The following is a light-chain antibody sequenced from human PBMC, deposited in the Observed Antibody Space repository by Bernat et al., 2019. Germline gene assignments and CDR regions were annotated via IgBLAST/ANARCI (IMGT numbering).Light chain of an antibody. CDR1: SSNIGTNT. V-gene: IGLV1-44*01. CDR2: RDN. CDR3: AAWDDSLTGWL. Sequence: QSVLTQPPSASGTPGQRVTISCSGSSSNIGTNTGNWYQQLPGTAPKVLIYRDNQRPSGVPDRFSGSTSGTSASLAISGLQSEDEADYYCAAWDDSLTGWLFGGWTKLTVL. J-gene: IGLJ3*02.